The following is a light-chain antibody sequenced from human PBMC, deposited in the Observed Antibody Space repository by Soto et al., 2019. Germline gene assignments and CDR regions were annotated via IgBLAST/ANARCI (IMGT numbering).Light chain of an antibody. CDR1: QSVSSN. J-gene: IGKJ1*01. CDR2: GAS. CDR3: KQYNNWWT. V-gene: IGKV3-15*01. Sequence: EIVMTQSPATLSVSPGERATLSCRASQSVSSNLAWYQQKPGQAPRLLIYGASTRATGIPARFSGSESGTEFTLTISSLQSEDFAVYYCKQYNNWWTFGQGTKVEIK.